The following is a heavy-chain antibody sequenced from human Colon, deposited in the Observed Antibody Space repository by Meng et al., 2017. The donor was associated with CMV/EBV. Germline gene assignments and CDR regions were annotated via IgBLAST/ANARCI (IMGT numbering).Heavy chain of an antibody. V-gene: IGHV3-11*01. D-gene: IGHD6-6*01. Sequence: GESLKISCAASGFTFSDYYMTWIRQAPGKGLQWISYISSASNTIFYADSVKGRFTISRDNAKNSLYLQMDSLRGDDTATYYCARDPVPYSSSSERGYFDSWGQGTVVTVSS. CDR3: ARDPVPYSSSSERGYFDS. CDR1: GFTFSDYY. J-gene: IGHJ4*02. CDR2: ISSASNTI.